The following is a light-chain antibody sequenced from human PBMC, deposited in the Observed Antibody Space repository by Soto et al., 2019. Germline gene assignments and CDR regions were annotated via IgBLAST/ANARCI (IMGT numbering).Light chain of an antibody. J-gene: IGKJ5*01. CDR1: QGISSY. Sequence: DIQLTQSPSFLSASVGDRVTITCLASQGISSYLAWYQQKPGKAPKLLIYAASTLQGGVPSRFSGSGSGTEFTLTISSLQPEDFATYYCQQLNTYPPTFGQGTRLEIK. V-gene: IGKV1-9*01. CDR2: AAS. CDR3: QQLNTYPPT.